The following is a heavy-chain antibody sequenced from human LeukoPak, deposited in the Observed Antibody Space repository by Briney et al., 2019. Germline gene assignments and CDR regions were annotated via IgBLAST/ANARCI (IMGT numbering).Heavy chain of an antibody. J-gene: IGHJ6*03. CDR2: ISAYNGNT. CDR1: GYTFTSYG. Sequence: ASVKVSCKASGYTFTSYGISWVRQAPGQGLEGMGWISAYNGNTDYAQKLQGRVTMTTDTSTSTAYMELRSLRSDDTAVYYCARNPSTIFGVVTPDYYYYMDVWGKGTTVTVSS. CDR3: ARNPSTIFGVVTPDYYYYMDV. V-gene: IGHV1-18*01. D-gene: IGHD3-3*01.